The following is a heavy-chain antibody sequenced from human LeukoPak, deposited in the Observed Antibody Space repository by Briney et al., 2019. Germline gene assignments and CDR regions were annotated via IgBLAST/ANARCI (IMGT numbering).Heavy chain of an antibody. CDR2: ISYDGSNK. J-gene: IGHJ4*02. Sequence: SGRSLRLSCAASGFTFSSYAMHWVRQAPGKGLEWVAVISYDGSNKYYADSVKGRFTISRDNSKNTLYLQMNSLRAEDTAVYYCARDGPSGYDSRYYFDYWGQGTLVTVSS. V-gene: IGHV3-30-3*01. CDR3: ARDGPSGYDSRYYFDY. D-gene: IGHD5-12*01. CDR1: GFTFSSYA.